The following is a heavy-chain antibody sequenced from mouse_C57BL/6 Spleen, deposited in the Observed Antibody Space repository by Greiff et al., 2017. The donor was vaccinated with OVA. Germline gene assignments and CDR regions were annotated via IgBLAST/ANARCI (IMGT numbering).Heavy chain of an antibody. D-gene: IGHD1-1*01. V-gene: IGHV1-80*01. J-gene: IGHJ2*01. Sequence: QVQLQQSGAELVKPGASVKISCKASGYAFSSYWMNWVKQRPGKGLEWIGQIYPGDGDTNYNGKFKGKATLTADKSSSTAYMQLSSLTSEDSAVYFCAREESIITTVVASHFDYWGQGTTLTVSS. CDR3: AREESIITTVVASHFDY. CDR1: GYAFSSYW. CDR2: IYPGDGDT.